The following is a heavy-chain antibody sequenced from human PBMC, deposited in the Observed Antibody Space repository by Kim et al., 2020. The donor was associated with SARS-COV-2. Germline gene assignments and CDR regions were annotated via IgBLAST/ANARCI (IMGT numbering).Heavy chain of an antibody. CDR1: GFTFSSYA. CDR2: ISYDGSNK. D-gene: IGHD3-3*01. V-gene: IGHV3-30-3*01. CDR3: AILILYDFWSGGYYYGMDV. J-gene: IGHJ6*01. Sequence: GSLRLSCAASGFTFSSYAMHWVRQAPGKGLEWVAVISYDGSNKYYADSVKGRFTISRDNSKNTLYLQMNSLRAEDTAVYYCAILILYDFWSGGYYYGMDV.